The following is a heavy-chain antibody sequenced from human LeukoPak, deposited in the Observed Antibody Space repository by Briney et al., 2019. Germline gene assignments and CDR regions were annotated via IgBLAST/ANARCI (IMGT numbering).Heavy chain of an antibody. CDR3: ARDRVVVAAWDAFDI. V-gene: IGHV1-2*02. Sequence: GASVKVSCKASGYTFTGYYMHWVRQAPGQGLEWMGWINPNSGGTNYAQKFQGRVTMTRDTSISTAYMELSRLRSDDTAVYYCARDRVVVAAWDAFDIWGQGTMVTVSS. CDR1: GYTFTGYY. J-gene: IGHJ3*02. CDR2: INPNSGGT. D-gene: IGHD2-15*01.